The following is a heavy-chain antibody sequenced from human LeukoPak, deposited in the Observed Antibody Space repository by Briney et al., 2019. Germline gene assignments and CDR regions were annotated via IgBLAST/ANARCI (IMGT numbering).Heavy chain of an antibody. CDR1: GGSFSGYY. D-gene: IGHD2-21*01. CDR2: INHSGST. CDR3: ARFVFSSLRLDY. Sequence: SETLSLTCAVYGGSFSGYYWSWIRQPPGKGLEWIGEINHSGSTNYNPSLKSRVTISVDTSKNQFSLKLSSVTAADTAVYYCARFVFSSLRLDYWGQGILVTVSS. J-gene: IGHJ4*02. V-gene: IGHV4-34*01.